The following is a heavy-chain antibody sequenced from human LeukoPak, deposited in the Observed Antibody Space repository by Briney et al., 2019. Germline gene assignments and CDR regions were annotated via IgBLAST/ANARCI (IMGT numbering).Heavy chain of an antibody. D-gene: IGHD1-14*01. J-gene: IGHJ3*02. CDR2: INWNGGST. Sequence: GGSLRLSCAASGFTFDDYGMSWVRQAPGKGLEWVSGINWNGGSTGYADSVKGRFTISRDNAKNSLYLQMNSLRAEDTAVYYCARVHLTNDAFDIWGQGTMVTVSS. V-gene: IGHV3-20*04. CDR3: ARVHLTNDAFDI. CDR1: GFTFDDYG.